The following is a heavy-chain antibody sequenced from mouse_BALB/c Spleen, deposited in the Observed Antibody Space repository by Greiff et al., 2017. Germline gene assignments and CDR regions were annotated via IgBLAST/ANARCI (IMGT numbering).Heavy chain of an antibody. CDR2: INPSSGYT. CDR1: GYTFTSYT. D-gene: IGHD2-4*01. J-gene: IGHJ2*01. V-gene: IGHV1-4*02. Sequence: VQLVESAAELARPGASVKMSCKASGYTFTSYTMHWVKQRPGQGLEWIGYINPSSGYTEYNQKFKDKTTLTADKSSSTAYMQLSSLTSEDSAVYYCASDDYGDYWGQGTTLTVSS. CDR3: ASDDYGDY.